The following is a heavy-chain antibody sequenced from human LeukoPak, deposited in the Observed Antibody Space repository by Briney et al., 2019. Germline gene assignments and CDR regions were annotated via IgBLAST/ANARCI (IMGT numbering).Heavy chain of an antibody. CDR2: IKSEGSST. V-gene: IGHV3-74*01. CDR1: GFTFSIYW. Sequence: SGGSLRLSCAASGFTFSIYWMHWVRHAPGKGVVWVSRIKSEGSSTIYADSVKGRFTISRDNAKNTLYLQMNSLRAEDTAVYYCARQYYYDSSGYYYHFDYWGQGTLVTVSS. D-gene: IGHD3-22*01. CDR3: ARQYYYDSSGYYYHFDY. J-gene: IGHJ4*02.